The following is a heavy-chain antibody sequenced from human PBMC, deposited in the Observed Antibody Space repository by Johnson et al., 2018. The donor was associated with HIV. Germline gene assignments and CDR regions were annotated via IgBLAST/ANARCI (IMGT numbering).Heavy chain of an antibody. CDR1: GFTFDDYA. CDR2: ISGSGGST. D-gene: IGHD3-10*01. V-gene: IGHV3-9*01. J-gene: IGHJ3*02. Sequence: VQLVESGGGLVQPGRSLRLSCAASGFTFDDYAMHWVRQAPGKGLEWVSGISGSGGSTFYADSVKGRFTISRDHSKNTLYLQLHRQRADDTAVSYCAKALRIFGSGVKEAFDIWGQGTMVTVSS. CDR3: AKALRIFGSGVKEAFDI.